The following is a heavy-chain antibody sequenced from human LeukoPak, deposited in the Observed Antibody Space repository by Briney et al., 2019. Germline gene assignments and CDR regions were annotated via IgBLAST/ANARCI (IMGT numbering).Heavy chain of an antibody. J-gene: IGHJ5*02. CDR2: IYTSGST. CDR1: GGSLSGYY. CDR3: AKVVAATSHNWLDP. V-gene: IGHV4-59*10. Sequence: PSETLSLTCAVYGGSLSGYYWSWIRQPAGKGLEWIGRIYTSGSTNYNPSLKSRVTMSVDTSKNQFSLKLSSVTAADTAVYYCAKVVAATSHNWLDPWGQGTLVTVSS. D-gene: IGHD2-15*01.